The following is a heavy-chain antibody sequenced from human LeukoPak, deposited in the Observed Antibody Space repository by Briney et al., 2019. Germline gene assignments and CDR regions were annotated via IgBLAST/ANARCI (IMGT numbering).Heavy chain of an antibody. CDR2: IIPIFGTA. CDR3: ARGQIAVAGSHFDY. J-gene: IGHJ4*02. Sequence: GSXXKVSFKASGGPFSSYAISWVRPAPGQGVEGMGRIIPIFGTANYAQKLQGRVTITTDESTSTAYMELSSLRSEDTAVYYCARGQIAVAGSHFDYWGQGTLVTVSS. CDR1: GGPFSSYA. D-gene: IGHD6-19*01. V-gene: IGHV1-69*05.